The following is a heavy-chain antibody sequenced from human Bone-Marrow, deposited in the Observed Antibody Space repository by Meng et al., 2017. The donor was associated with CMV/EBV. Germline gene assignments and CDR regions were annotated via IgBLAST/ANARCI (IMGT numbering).Heavy chain of an antibody. V-gene: IGHV1-69*10. CDR2: IVPILHKP. Sequence: GTFNYYAISWVRQGPGQGLERMVGIVPILHKPNYAQKFQGRVTISADKSTTTVYMELSSLTSDDTAVYYCARPVGGVAATPDWFDPWGQGTLVTVSS. D-gene: IGHD2-15*01. CDR3: ARPVGGVAATPDWFDP. CDR1: GTFNYYA. J-gene: IGHJ5*02.